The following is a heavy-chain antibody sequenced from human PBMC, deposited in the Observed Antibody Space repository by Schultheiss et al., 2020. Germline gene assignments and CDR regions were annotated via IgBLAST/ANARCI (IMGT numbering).Heavy chain of an antibody. J-gene: IGHJ3*02. Sequence: GGSLRLSCAASGFTFSSYWMHWVRQAPGKGLEWVANIKQDGSEKYYVDSVKGRFTISRDNAKNSLYLQINSLRPEDTAVYYCTRELGFCGGGSCYTDAFDIWDQGTMVTVSS. CDR2: IKQDGSEK. CDR1: GFTFSSYW. V-gene: IGHV3-7*01. D-gene: IGHD2-15*01. CDR3: TRELGFCGGGSCYTDAFDI.